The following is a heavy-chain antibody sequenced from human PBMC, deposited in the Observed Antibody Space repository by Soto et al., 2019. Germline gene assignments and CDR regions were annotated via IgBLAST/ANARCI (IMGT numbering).Heavy chain of an antibody. CDR1: GYTFTNYG. CDR2: INTYNGNT. J-gene: IGHJ4*02. V-gene: IGHV1-18*01. Sequence: QVQLVQSGAEVKKPGASVRVSCKASGYTFTNYGVSWVRQAPGQGLERMGWINTYNGNTNYEQKFQGRVNVTTDTPTTTAYMELRSLRSDDTAVYYCARGADPTYFDYWGQGTLVTVSS. D-gene: IGHD6-25*01. CDR3: ARGADPTYFDY.